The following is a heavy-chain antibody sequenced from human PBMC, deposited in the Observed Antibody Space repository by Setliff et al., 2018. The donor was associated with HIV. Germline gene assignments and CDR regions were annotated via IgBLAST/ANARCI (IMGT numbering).Heavy chain of an antibody. V-gene: IGHV1-3*01. CDR2: INAAISHT. CDR1: GYSFSSYA. CDR3: VGGRGGFFDQPFDM. J-gene: IGHJ3*02. Sequence: ASVKVSCKASGYSFSSYAIHWVRQAAGQSPEWLGWINAAISHTRYSPKFQDRVTLTTDTSAGTIHMEMRSLRSEDTAVYYCVGGRGGFFDQPFDMWGPGTRVTVSS. D-gene: IGHD3-16*01.